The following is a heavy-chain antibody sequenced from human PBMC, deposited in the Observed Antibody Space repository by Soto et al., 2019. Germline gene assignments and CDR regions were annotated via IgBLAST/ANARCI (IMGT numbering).Heavy chain of an antibody. CDR1: GYTFTSYA. J-gene: IGHJ4*02. Sequence: QVQLVQSGAEVKKPGASVKVSWKASGYTFTSYAMHWVRQAPGQRLEWMGWINAGNGNTKYSQKFQGRVTITRDTSASTAYMELSSLRSEDTAVYYCARGGDIVVVVAAPQTPFDYWGQGTLVTVSS. V-gene: IGHV1-3*01. CDR2: INAGNGNT. CDR3: ARGGDIVVVVAAPQTPFDY. D-gene: IGHD2-15*01.